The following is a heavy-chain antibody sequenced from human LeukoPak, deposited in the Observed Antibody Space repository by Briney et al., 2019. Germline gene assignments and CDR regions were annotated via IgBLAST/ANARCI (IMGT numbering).Heavy chain of an antibody. CDR2: INPNSGGT. J-gene: IGHJ4*02. CDR3: ARDGKPWLVTSLFDY. D-gene: IGHD6-19*01. V-gene: IGHV1-2*02. CDR1: GYTFTGYY. Sequence: GASVKVSCKASGYTFTGYYMHWVRQAPGQGLEWMGWINPNSGGTNYAQKFQGRVTVTRDTSISTAYMELSRLRSDDTAVYYCARDGKPWLVTSLFDYWGQGTLVTVSS.